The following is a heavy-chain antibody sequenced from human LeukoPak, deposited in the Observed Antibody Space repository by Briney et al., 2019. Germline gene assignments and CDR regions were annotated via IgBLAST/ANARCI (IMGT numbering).Heavy chain of an antibody. V-gene: IGHV3-33*01. CDR1: GFTFSSNG. CDR3: AREGRGFGGVIYGMDV. D-gene: IGHD3-16*01. CDR2: IWYDGSKK. Sequence: GGSLRLSCAASGFTFSSNGMHWVRQAPGKGLEWVAVIWYDGSKKYYADSVKGRFTISRDNSKNTLYLQMNSLRAEDTAVYYCAREGRGFGGVIYGMDVLGQGTTVTGSS. J-gene: IGHJ6*02.